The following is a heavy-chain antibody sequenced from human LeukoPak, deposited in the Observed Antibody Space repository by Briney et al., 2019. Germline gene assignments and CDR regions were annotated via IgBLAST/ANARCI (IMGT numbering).Heavy chain of an antibody. CDR3: ARRWSRSAAAPLVGIDY. D-gene: IGHD6-13*01. CDR2: ISNSGST. CDR1: GGSISNYY. Sequence: SETLSLTCTVSGGSISNYYWDWIRQPPGKGLEWIGSISNSGSTYYNPSLKSRVTISVDTSKNQFSLNLRSVAAADTAVYYCARRWSRSAAAPLVGIDYWGQGTLVTVSS. V-gene: IGHV4-39*01. J-gene: IGHJ4*02.